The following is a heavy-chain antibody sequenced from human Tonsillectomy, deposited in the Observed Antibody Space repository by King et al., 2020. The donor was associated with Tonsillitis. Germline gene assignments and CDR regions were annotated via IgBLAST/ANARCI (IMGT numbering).Heavy chain of an antibody. CDR3: TSATAQQSDAFDI. CDR1: GFTFGDYA. J-gene: IGHJ3*02. CDR2: IRSKAYGGTT. V-gene: IGHV3-49*04. Sequence: VQLVESGGGLVQPGRSLRLSCTASGFTFGDYAMSWVRQAPGKGLEWVGFIRSKAYGGTTEYAASVKGRFTISRDDSKSIAYLQMNSLKTEDTAVYYCTSATAQQSDAFDIWGQGTMVTVSS. D-gene: IGHD6-13*01.